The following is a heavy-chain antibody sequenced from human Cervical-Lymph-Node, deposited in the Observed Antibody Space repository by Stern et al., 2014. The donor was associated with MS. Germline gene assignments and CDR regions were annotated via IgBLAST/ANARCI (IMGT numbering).Heavy chain of an antibody. CDR2: LSSSSNYI. CDR1: GFTFSSYS. J-gene: IGHJ6*02. V-gene: IGHV3-21*01. Sequence: EVQLVESGGGLVKPGGSLRLSCAASGFTFSSYSMNWVRQAPGKGLEWVSSLSSSSNYIYYADSVKGRFTISRDNAKNSLYLQMNSLRAEDTAVYYCARDVRGLGAHEYFNYYGMDVWGQGTTVTVSS. CDR3: ARDVRGLGAHEYFNYYGMDV. D-gene: IGHD1-26*01.